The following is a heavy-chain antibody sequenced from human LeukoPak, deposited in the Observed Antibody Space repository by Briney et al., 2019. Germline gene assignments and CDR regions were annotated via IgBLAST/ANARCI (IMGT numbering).Heavy chain of an antibody. CDR3: ARRNRPARYNWNDAGDWFDP. D-gene: IGHD1-1*01. CDR2: TSAYNGNT. Sequence: ASVKVSCKASGYTFTSYGISWVRQAPGQGLEWMGWTSAYNGNTNYAQKLQGRVTMTTDTSTSTAYMELRSLRSDDTAVYYCARRNRPARYNWNDAGDWFDPWGQGTLVTVSS. J-gene: IGHJ5*02. V-gene: IGHV1-18*01. CDR1: GYTFTSYG.